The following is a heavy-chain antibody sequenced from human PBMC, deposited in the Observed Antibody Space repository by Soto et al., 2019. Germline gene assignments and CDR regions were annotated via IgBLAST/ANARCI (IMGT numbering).Heavy chain of an antibody. Sequence: PGESLKISYKGSGYSFTSYWIGWVRQMPGKGLEWMGIIYPGDSDTRYSPSFQGQVTISADKSISTAYLQWSSLKASDTAMYYCARRGYYYDSSATNEGAFDIWGQGTMVT. CDR2: IYPGDSDT. CDR3: ARRGYYYDSSATNEGAFDI. J-gene: IGHJ3*02. CDR1: GYSFTSYW. V-gene: IGHV5-51*01. D-gene: IGHD3-22*01.